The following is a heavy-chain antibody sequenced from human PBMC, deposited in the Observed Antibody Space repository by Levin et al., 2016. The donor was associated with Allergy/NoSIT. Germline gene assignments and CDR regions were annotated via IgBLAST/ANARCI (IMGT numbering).Heavy chain of an antibody. Sequence: WIRQPPGKGLEWVANIKQDGSDKRYVEYVKGRFTISRDNAENSLYLQMNSLRDDDTAVYYCAAGGYQLFVWGQGTLVTVSS. J-gene: IGHJ1*01. V-gene: IGHV3-7*01. CDR2: IKQDGSDK. D-gene: IGHD2-2*01. CDR3: AAGGYQLFV.